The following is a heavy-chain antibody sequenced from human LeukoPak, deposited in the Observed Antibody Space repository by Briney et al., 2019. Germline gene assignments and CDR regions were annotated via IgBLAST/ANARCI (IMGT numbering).Heavy chain of an antibody. J-gene: IGHJ4*02. CDR3: ARSDSGYDLAAFDY. D-gene: IGHD5-12*01. Sequence: SETLSLTCTVSGGSISSSSYYWGWIRQPPGKGLEWIGSIYYSGSTYYNPYLKSRVTISVDTSKNQFSLKLSSVTAADTAVYYCARSDSGYDLAAFDYWGQGTLVTVSS. CDR2: IYYSGST. V-gene: IGHV4-39*01. CDR1: GGSISSSSYY.